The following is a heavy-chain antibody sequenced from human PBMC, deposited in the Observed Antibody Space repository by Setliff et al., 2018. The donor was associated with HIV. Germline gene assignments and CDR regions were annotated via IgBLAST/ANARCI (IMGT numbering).Heavy chain of an antibody. V-gene: IGHV1-18*04. J-gene: IGHJ4*02. D-gene: IGHD2-15*01. CDR2: IRPYTGDT. Sequence: ASVKVSCKASGYTFTGYYMHWVRQAPGQGLEWMGWIRPYTGDTNFGQKFQGRVTMTADTSTTTVYMDLRTLRSDDTAVYFCVRGEDCYGGTCHAQHWGQGTLVTVSS. CDR3: VRGEDCYGGTCHAQH. CDR1: GYTFTGYY.